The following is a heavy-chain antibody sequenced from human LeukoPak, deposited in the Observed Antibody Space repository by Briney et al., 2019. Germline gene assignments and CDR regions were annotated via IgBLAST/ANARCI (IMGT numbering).Heavy chain of an antibody. J-gene: IGHJ4*02. V-gene: IGHV1-46*01. CDR2: INPSGGST. D-gene: IGHD3-10*01. Sequence: GASVKVSCKASGDTFTSYYMHWVRQAPGEGLEGMGIINPSGGSTSYAQKFQGRVTMTRDPSTSTVYMELSSLRSEDTAVYYCARDLGYGSGTYQFDYWGQGTLVTVSS. CDR3: ARDLGYGSGTYQFDY. CDR1: GDTFTSYY.